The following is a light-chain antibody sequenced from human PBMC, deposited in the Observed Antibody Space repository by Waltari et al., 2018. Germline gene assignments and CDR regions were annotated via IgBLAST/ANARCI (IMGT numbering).Light chain of an antibody. Sequence: TCRARPGIRKSLAWYQQKPGQAPKVLIDVASTLQSGVPSRFSASGSGTDFTLTISSLQPEDFATYYCQQLDSYPITFGQGTRLDIK. CDR2: VAS. V-gene: IGKV1-9*01. J-gene: IGKJ5*01. CDR3: QQLDSYPIT. CDR1: PGIRKS.